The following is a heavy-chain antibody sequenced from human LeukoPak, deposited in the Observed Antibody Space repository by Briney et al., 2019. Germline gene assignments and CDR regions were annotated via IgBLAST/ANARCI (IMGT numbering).Heavy chain of an antibody. CDR1: GGSISSSSYY. D-gene: IGHD1-26*01. CDR2: IYYSGST. Sequence: SETLSLTCTVSGGSISSSSYYWGWIRQPPGEGLEWIGSIYYSGSTYYNLSLKRRVTISVDTSKNQFSLKLSSVTAADTAVYYCARELPDYYYYGMDVWGQGTTVTVSS. V-gene: IGHV4-39*07. CDR3: ARELPDYYYYGMDV. J-gene: IGHJ6*02.